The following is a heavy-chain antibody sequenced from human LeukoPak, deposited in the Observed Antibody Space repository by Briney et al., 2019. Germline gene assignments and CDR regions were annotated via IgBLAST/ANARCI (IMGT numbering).Heavy chain of an antibody. D-gene: IGHD2/OR15-2a*01. CDR1: GYALTDLS. CDR3: STLLSTNYLDH. CDR2: FDPEDGKR. J-gene: IGHJ4*02. Sequence: ASVKVSCKVSGYALTDLSMHWVQQAPGKGLEWMGGFDPEDGKRIFAEKFQGRVTMTEDTSTDTAYMELSSLTSEDTAIYYCSTLLSTNYLDHWGQGTLVTVSS. V-gene: IGHV1-24*01.